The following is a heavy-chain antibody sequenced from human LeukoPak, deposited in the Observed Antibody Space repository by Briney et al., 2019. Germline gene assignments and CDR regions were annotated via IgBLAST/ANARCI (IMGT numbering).Heavy chain of an antibody. CDR2: IRYDGSNK. CDR1: GFTFSSYG. Sequence: GGSLRLSCVASGFTFSSYGIHWVRQAPGKGLEWVAFIRYDGSNKYYADSVKGRFTISRDNSKNTLYLQMNSLRAEDTAVYYCAKDYSGSYRFDYWGQGTLVTVSS. J-gene: IGHJ4*02. D-gene: IGHD1-26*01. CDR3: AKDYSGSYRFDY. V-gene: IGHV3-30*02.